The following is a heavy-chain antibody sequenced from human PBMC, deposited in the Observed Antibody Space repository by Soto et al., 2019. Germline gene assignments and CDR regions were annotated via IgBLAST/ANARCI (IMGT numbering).Heavy chain of an antibody. CDR3: ASENYSHY. V-gene: IGHV3-7*04. CDR2: IKQDGSDK. J-gene: IGHJ4*02. CDR1: GLTFSSYW. Sequence: PGGSLRLSCAASGLTFSSYWMGWVRQTPGKGLEWVANIKQDGSDKYYVDSVKGRFTISRDNAKNSLYLQMSSLRPEDTAVYYCASENYSHYWRQGLLVTVSS.